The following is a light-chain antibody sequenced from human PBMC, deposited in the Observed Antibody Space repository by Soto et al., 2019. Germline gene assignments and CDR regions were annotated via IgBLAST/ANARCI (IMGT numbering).Light chain of an antibody. CDR3: QQYNNWPPWT. CDR2: GAS. CDR1: QSVSSN. J-gene: IGKJ1*01. V-gene: IGKV3-15*01. Sequence: EIVMTQSPATLSVSAGERATLSCRASQSVSSNLAWYQQKPGQAPRLLIHGASTRATGIPARFSGSGSGTEFTLIISSLQSEDFAVYYCQQYNNWPPWTFGQGTKVEIK.